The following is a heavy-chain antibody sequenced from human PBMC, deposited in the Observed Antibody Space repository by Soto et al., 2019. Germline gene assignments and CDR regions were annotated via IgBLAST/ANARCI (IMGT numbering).Heavy chain of an antibody. J-gene: IGHJ4*01. CDR3: VNWNDEDVD. V-gene: IGHV3-23*01. CDR1: GFTFSKYA. D-gene: IGHD1-1*01. Sequence: EVVLLESGGGLAQPGGSLRLSCVASGFTFSKYAMNWVRQAPGKGLEWVASISGTAVSTDYADSVKGRFTISRDNSKNTLSLQMDNLRVEDTATYYCVNWNDEDVDWGQGTLVAVSS. CDR2: ISGTAVST.